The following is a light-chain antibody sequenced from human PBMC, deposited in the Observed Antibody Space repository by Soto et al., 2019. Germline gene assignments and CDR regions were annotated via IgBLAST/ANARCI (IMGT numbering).Light chain of an antibody. Sequence: LTQPASVPGSPGQSITISCTGTSSDVAFYNHVSWYQQHPGKAPKLLIYEVNNRPSGVSHRFSGSKSGNTASLTISGLQAEDEADYYCSSFASTHTYVFGTGTKVTVL. CDR3: SSFASTHTYV. CDR1: SSDVAFYNH. CDR2: EVN. J-gene: IGLJ1*01. V-gene: IGLV2-14*01.